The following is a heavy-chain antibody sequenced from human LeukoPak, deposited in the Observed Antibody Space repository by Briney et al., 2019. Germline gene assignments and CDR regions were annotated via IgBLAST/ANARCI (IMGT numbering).Heavy chain of an antibody. V-gene: IGHV3-48*02. Sequence: GGSLRHSCEASGFTPFDFPLNWVRKAPPKGLEGVSHIRTDYTRTYADSVQRRFTISRDDAKPSAYLPMNSLRDGGTAIYYFSRDNIWAFDIWGQGTMVTVAS. J-gene: IGHJ3*02. CDR1: GFTPFDFP. D-gene: IGHD3-9*01. CDR3: SRDNIWAFDI. CDR2: IRTDYTR.